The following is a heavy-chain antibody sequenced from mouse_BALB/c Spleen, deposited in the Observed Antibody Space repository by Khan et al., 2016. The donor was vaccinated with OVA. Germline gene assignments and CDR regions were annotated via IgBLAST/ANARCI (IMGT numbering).Heavy chain of an antibody. D-gene: IGHD2-10*01. CDR1: GFSLTNYG. CDR3: ARQPYYHYNIMDY. J-gene: IGHJ4*01. Sequence: VKLMESGPGLVAPSQSLSITCTISGFSLTNYGVHWVRQPPGKGLEWLVVIWSDGRTTYNSALKSRLTISKDNSKSQVFLKMNSLQTDDTAMYCCARQPYYHYNIMDYWGQGTSVTVSS. CDR2: IWSDGRT. V-gene: IGHV2-6-1*01.